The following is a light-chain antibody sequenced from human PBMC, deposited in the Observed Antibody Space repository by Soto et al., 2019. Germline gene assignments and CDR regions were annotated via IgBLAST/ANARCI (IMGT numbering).Light chain of an antibody. J-gene: IGKJ2*01. CDR2: STF. Sequence: DIQMTQSPSSLSASVGDRVTITCRPGQGIGNSLAWYQHKPGEAPKRLIYSTFTLHTGVPSRFSGSRSGTEFTLTISSLQPEDFATYFCLQHNSYPYTFGRGTKLDIK. CDR1: QGIGNS. CDR3: LQHNSYPYT. V-gene: IGKV1-17*01.